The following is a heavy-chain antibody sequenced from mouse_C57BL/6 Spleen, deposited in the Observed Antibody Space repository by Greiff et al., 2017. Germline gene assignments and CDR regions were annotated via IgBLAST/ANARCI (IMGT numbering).Heavy chain of an antibody. CDR3: ARRGSSFRYWYFDV. Sequence: VQLKESGPELVKPGASVKISCKASGYSFTDYNMNWVKQSNGKSLEWIGVINPNYGTTSYNQKFKGKATLTVDQSSSTAYMQLNSLTSEDSAVYYCARRGSSFRYWYFDVWGTGTTVTVSS. CDR1: GYSFTDYN. J-gene: IGHJ1*03. V-gene: IGHV1-39*01. D-gene: IGHD1-1*01. CDR2: INPNYGTT.